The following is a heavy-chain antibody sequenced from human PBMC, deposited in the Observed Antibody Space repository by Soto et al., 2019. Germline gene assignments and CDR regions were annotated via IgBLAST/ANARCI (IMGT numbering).Heavy chain of an antibody. J-gene: IGHJ6*02. D-gene: IGHD1-26*01. CDR1: GFTFSSYS. V-gene: IGHV3-48*02. CDR2: ISSSSSTI. CDR3: AASVGATAHYYYYGMDV. Sequence: EVQLVESGGGLVQPGGSLRLSCAASGFTFSSYSMNWVRQAPGKGLEWVSYISSSSSTIYYADPVKGRFTISRDNAKNSLYLQMNSLGDEDTAVYYCAASVGATAHYYYYGMDVWGQGTTVTVSS.